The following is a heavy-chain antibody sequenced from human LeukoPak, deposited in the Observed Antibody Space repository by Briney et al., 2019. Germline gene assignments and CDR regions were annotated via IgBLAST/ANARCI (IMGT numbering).Heavy chain of an antibody. CDR2: IYTTGST. CDR1: GGSISSGSDY. D-gene: IGHD3-10*01. Sequence: PSETLSLTCTLSGGSISSGSDYWSWVRQPAGRGLEWIVCIYTTGSTKYNPSLKSQVTISADTSKTQFSLKLSSVSAADTAVYYCARDQKISQRLWFGESARENYYGYFYMDGGGKGTTVTIS. V-gene: IGHV4-61*02. CDR3: ARDQKISQRLWFGESARENYYGYFYMDG. J-gene: IGHJ6*03.